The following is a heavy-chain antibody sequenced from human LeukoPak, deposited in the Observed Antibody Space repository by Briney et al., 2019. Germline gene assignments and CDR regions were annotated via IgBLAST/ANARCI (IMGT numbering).Heavy chain of an antibody. CDR3: AKDYDFWSGPDAFDI. CDR2: IRYDGSNK. J-gene: IGHJ3*02. V-gene: IGHV3-30*02. CDR1: GFTFNSYG. D-gene: IGHD3-3*01. Sequence: PGGSLRLSCAASGFTFNSYGMHWVRQAPGKGLEWVAFIRYDGSNKYYADSVKGRFTISRDNSKNTLYLQMNSLRAEDTAVYYCAKDYDFWSGPDAFDIWGQGTMVTVSS.